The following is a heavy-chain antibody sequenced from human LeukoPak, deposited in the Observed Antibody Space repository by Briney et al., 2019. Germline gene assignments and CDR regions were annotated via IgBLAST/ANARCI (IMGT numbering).Heavy chain of an antibody. CDR2: INSDGSST. V-gene: IGHV3-74*01. CDR1: GFTFDDYA. D-gene: IGHD3-3*01. J-gene: IGHJ5*02. Sequence: GGSLRLSCAASGFTFDDYAMHWVRQAPGKGLVWVSRINSDGSSTSYADSVKGRFTISRDNAKNTLYLQMNSLRAEDTAVYYCARWTTIFGVANHWGQGTLVTVSS. CDR3: ARWTTIFGVANH.